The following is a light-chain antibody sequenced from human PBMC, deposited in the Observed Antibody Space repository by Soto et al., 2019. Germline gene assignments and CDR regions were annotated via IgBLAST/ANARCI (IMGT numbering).Light chain of an antibody. CDR3: QQYYSYPPVT. CDR2: AAS. CDR1: QGISSY. J-gene: IGKJ4*01. V-gene: IGKV1-8*01. Sequence: AIRMTQSPSSLSASTGDRVTITCRASQGISSYLAWYQQKPGKAPKLLIYAASTLQSGVPSRFSGSGSGTDFTLTISCLQSEDFVTYYCQQYYSYPPVTFGGGTKVEIK.